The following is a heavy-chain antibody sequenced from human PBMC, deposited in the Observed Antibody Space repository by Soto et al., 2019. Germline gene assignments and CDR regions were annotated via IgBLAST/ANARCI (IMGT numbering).Heavy chain of an antibody. CDR1: GGSFSSYY. CDR2: IIPIFGTA. Sequence: AGKVSCKASGGSFSSYYINWVRQAPGQGLEWMGGIIPIFGTANYAQKFQGRVTITADESTSTAYMELSSLRSEDTAVYYCARADILTGAALYGMDVWGQGTTVTVSS. J-gene: IGHJ6*02. V-gene: IGHV1-69*13. CDR3: ARADILTGAALYGMDV. D-gene: IGHD3-9*01.